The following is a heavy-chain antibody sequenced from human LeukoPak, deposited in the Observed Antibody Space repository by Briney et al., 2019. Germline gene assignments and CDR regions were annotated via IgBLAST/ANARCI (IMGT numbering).Heavy chain of an antibody. CDR3: ARRSEFGVLYYMDV. J-gene: IGHJ6*03. CDR1: GFTFSSYE. CDR2: ISSGASVI. V-gene: IGHV3-48*03. Sequence: GGSLRLSCAASGFTFSSYEMSWVRLAPGKGLEWVSYISSGASVIKYADSVKGRFTVSRDNAKNSLYLQLNSLRAEDTAVYYCARRSEFGVLYYMDVWGKGTTVTVSS. D-gene: IGHD3-16*01.